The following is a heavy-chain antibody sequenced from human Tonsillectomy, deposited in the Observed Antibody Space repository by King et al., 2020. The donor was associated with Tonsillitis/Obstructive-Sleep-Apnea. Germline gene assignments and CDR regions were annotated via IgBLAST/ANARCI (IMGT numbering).Heavy chain of an antibody. J-gene: IGHJ4*02. CDR1: GFTFSSYA. D-gene: IGHD2-15*01. V-gene: IGHV3-30*04. CDR2: ISYDGSNK. Sequence: VQLVESGGGVVQTGRSLRLSCAASGFTFSSYAMHWVRQAPGKGLEWVAVISYDGSNKYYADSVKGRFTISRDNSKNTLYIQMNRLRAEDTAVYYCARETRGVADYWGQGTLVTVSS. CDR3: ARETRGVADY.